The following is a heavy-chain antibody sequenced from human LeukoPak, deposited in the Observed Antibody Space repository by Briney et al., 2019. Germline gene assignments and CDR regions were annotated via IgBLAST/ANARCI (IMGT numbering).Heavy chain of an antibody. CDR1: GDPISSQY. V-gene: IGHV4-59*11. CDR3: ARDRRYYDTSGSPLGWFDP. J-gene: IGHJ5*02. D-gene: IGHD3-22*01. CDR2: IYYSGST. Sequence: SETLSLTCTVSGDPISSQYWSWIRQPPGKGLEWIGYIYYSGSTNYSPSLKSRVTMSVDTSKNQFSLKLSSVTAADTAVYYCARDRRYYDTSGSPLGWFDPWGQGTLVTVSS.